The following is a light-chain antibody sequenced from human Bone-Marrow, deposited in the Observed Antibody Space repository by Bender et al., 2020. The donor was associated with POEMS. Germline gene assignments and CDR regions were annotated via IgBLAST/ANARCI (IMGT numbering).Light chain of an antibody. Sequence: QSALTQPASMSGSPGQSITISCTGTRSDIGGYDFVSWYQESLGKVPKLLIFDVSIRPSGVSNRFSASKSGNTASLTISGLQAEDEADYYCSSYTSTGTCLFGSGTKVTVL. CDR1: RSDIGGYDF. CDR3: SSYTSTGTCL. J-gene: IGLJ1*01. CDR2: DVS. V-gene: IGLV2-14*03.